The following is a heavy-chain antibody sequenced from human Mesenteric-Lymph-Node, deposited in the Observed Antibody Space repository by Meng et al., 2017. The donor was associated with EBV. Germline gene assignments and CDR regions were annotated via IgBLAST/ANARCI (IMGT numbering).Heavy chain of an antibody. CDR2: TYYTSKWYN. Sequence: QLQPSGPRLGKPSQNHSLAGAISGESVSSNSAAWNWSRQSPSRGLEWLGRTYYTSKWYNDYAVSVKSRITINPDTSKNQFSLQLNSVTPEDTAVYYCARTKIALTAVFDYWGQGTLVTVSS. CDR3: ARTKIALTAVFDY. D-gene: IGHD2-21*02. V-gene: IGHV6-1*01. J-gene: IGHJ4*02. CDR1: GESVSSNSAA.